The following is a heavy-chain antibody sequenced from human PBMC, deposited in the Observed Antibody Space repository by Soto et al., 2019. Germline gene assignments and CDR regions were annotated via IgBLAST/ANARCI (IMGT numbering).Heavy chain of an antibody. CDR3: GKGNSKWGTGDAFDI. D-gene: IGHD7-27*01. V-gene: IGHV3-23*01. Sequence: PWWSLRLSCSASVFTFNNYALNWVRQAPGKGLEWVSSISGTGGSTFYAGSAKGRFTISRDNSKNTLFLQMTSLRAEDTAVYYCGKGNSKWGTGDAFDIWGQGTMVTVSS. CDR2: ISGTGGST. J-gene: IGHJ3*02. CDR1: VFTFNNYA.